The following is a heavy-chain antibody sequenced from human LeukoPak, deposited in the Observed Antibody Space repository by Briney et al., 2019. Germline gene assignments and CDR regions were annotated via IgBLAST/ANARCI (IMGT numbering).Heavy chain of an antibody. CDR1: GGSFSGYY. D-gene: IGHD3-10*01. J-gene: IGHJ5*02. V-gene: IGHV4-34*01. Sequence: SETLSLTCAVYGGSFSGYYWSWIRQPPGKGLEWIGEINHSGSTNYNPSLKSRVTISVDTSKNQFSLKLSSVTAADTAVYYCAVYGSGSYSWFDPWGQGALVTVSS. CDR3: AVYGSGSYSWFDP. CDR2: INHSGST.